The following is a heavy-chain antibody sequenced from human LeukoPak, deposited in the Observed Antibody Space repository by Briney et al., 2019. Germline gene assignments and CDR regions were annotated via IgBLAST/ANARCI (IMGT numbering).Heavy chain of an antibody. CDR2: ISCNRGTK. Sequence: PGGSLRLSCAASGFTFGDYAMHWVRQAPGKGLEWVSSISCNRGTKGYADSVKGRFTISRDNAKNTLYLQMDSLRAEDTAVYYCARECGYSSISGVGYFDYWGQGTLVTVSS. V-gene: IGHV3-9*01. D-gene: IGHD6-13*01. CDR3: ARECGYSSISGVGYFDY. J-gene: IGHJ4*02. CDR1: GFTFGDYA.